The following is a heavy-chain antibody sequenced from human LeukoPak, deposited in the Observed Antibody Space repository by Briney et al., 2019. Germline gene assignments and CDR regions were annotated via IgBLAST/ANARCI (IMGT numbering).Heavy chain of an antibody. CDR1: GFTFSSYA. CDR2: ISYDGSNK. J-gene: IGHJ1*01. Sequence: GSLRLSCAASGFTFSSYAMHWVRQAPGKGLEWVAVISYDGSNKYYADSVKGRFTISRDNSKNTLYLQMNSLRAEDTAVYYCARGSPSSSGYFQHWGQGTLVTVSS. CDR3: ARGSPSSSGYFQH. D-gene: IGHD6-6*01. V-gene: IGHV3-30-3*01.